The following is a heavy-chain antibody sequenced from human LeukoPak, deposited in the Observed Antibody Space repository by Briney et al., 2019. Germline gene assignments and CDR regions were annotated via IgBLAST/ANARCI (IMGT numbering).Heavy chain of an antibody. J-gene: IGHJ4*02. CDR2: ISTYNGNT. CDR1: GYIFTSYG. V-gene: IGHV1-18*01. CDR3: ARKPGASSALYYFDY. Sequence: ASVKVSCKASGYIFTSYGISWVRQAPGQGLEWMGWISTYNGNTNLAQKLQGRVTMTTDTSTSTAYMELRSLRSDDTAVYYCARKPGASSALYYFDYWGQGTLVTVSS. D-gene: IGHD3-22*01.